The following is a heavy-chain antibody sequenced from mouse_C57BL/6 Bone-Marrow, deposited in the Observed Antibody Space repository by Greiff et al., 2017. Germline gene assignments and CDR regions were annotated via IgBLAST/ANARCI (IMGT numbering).Heavy chain of an antibody. CDR1: GYTFTSYW. CDR3: ARRDYDYDGYFDV. D-gene: IGHD2-4*01. Sequence: QVQLQQPGAELVKPGASVKLSCKASGYTFTSYWMQWVKQRPGQGLEWIGEIDPSDSYTNYNQKFKGKATLTVDTSSSTAYMQLRSLTSEDSSVYCCARRDYDYDGYFDVWGTGTTVTVSS. CDR2: IDPSDSYT. V-gene: IGHV1-50*01. J-gene: IGHJ1*03.